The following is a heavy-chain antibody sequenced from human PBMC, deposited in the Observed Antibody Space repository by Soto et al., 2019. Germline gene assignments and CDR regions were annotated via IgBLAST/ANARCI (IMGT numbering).Heavy chain of an antibody. V-gene: IGHV3-23*01. CDR1: GFTFRNYA. J-gene: IGHJ4*02. Sequence: GGSLRLSCAASGFTFRNYAMSWVRQAPGKGLEWVSRISGSGDYTYYADSVKGRFTISRDNSKNTLYLQMNSLRVEDTAVYYCAKDGDIVLRLYAIPLDYWGQGTLVTVSS. D-gene: IGHD2-8*01. CDR3: AKDGDIVLRLYAIPLDY. CDR2: ISGSGDYT.